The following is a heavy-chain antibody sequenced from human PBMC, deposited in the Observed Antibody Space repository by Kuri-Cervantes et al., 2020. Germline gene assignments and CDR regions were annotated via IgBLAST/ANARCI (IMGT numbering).Heavy chain of an antibody. CDR2: IKHDGSEK. CDR1: GFTFSSYW. D-gene: IGHD1-7*01. Sequence: GGSLRLSCAASGFTFSSYWMSWVRQAPGKGLEWVANIKHDGSEKHYVDSVKGRFTISRDNAKNSLYLQMNSLRAEDTAVYYCASTFATTWGNWFDPWGQGTLVTVSS. V-gene: IGHV3-7*02. J-gene: IGHJ5*02. CDR3: ASTFATTWGNWFDP.